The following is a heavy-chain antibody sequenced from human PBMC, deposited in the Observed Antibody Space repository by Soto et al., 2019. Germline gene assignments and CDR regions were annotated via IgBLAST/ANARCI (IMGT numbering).Heavy chain of an antibody. CDR3: AREINYYYSSGYYSGRLY. D-gene: IGHD3-22*01. Sequence: QVQLVESGGGVVQPGRSLRLSCAASGFTFSSYGMHWVRQAPGQGLEWVAVIWYDGSNKYYADSVKGRFTISRDNSKNTLYLQLNSLRAEDTAVYYCAREINYYYSSGYYSGRLYWGQGTLVTVSS. CDR1: GFTFSSYG. CDR2: IWYDGSNK. V-gene: IGHV3-33*01. J-gene: IGHJ4*02.